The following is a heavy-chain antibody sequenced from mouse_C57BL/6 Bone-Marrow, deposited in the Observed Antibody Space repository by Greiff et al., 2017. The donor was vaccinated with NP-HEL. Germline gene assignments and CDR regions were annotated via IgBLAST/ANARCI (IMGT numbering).Heavy chain of an antibody. CDR3: ARSHVPYFDY. CDR1: GFTFSDYG. Sequence: DVQLQESGGGLVKPGGSLKLSCAASGFTFSDYGMHWVRQAPEKGLEWVAYISSGSSTIYYADTVKGRFTISRDNAKNTLFLQMTSLRSEDTAMYYCARSHVPYFDYWGQGTTLTVSS. V-gene: IGHV5-17*01. J-gene: IGHJ2*01. CDR2: ISSGSSTI.